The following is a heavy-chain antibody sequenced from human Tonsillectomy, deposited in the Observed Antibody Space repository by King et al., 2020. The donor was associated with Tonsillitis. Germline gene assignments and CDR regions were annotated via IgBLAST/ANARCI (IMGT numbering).Heavy chain of an antibody. CDR1: GFTFRNYG. CDR3: ARDLEWSMDY. D-gene: IGHD3-3*01. J-gene: IGHJ4*02. V-gene: IGHV3-33*08. CDR2: IWYDGRNK. Sequence: VQLVESGGGVVQPGRSLRLSCAASGFTFRNYGIHWVRQAPGKGPGWVAVIWYDGRNKYYSDSVKGRFSISRDNSENTLYLQMNSLRDEDTAVYFCARDLEWSMDYWGQGTLVTVSS.